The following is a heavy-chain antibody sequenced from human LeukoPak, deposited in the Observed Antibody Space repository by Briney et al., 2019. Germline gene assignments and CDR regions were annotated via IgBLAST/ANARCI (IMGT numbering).Heavy chain of an antibody. J-gene: IGHJ6*03. CDR3: ARVVPYYYYYMDV. V-gene: IGHV4-61*01. CDR2: IYYSGST. CDR1: GGSISSGSYY. Sequence: SETLSLTCTVSGGSISSGSYYWSWIRQPPGKGLEWIGYIYYSGSTNYNPSLKSQVTISVDTSKNQFSLKLSSVTAADTAVYYCARVVPYYYYYMDVWGKGTTVTVSS. D-gene: IGHD2-15*01.